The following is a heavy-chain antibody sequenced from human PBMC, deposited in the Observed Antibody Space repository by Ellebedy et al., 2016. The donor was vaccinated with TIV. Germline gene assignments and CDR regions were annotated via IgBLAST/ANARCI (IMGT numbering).Heavy chain of an antibody. D-gene: IGHD5-12*01. J-gene: IGHJ2*01. CDR2: INGDGSST. CDR1: GFTLSSYW. V-gene: IGHV3-74*01. Sequence: GESLKISCAASGFTLSSYWMHWVRQAPGKGLVWVSRINGDGSSTNYADSVKGQFTISRDNAKNTLYLQMNSLRAEDTAVYYCARDREERFGGYASWYFDLWGRGTLVTVSS. CDR3: ARDREERFGGYASWYFDL.